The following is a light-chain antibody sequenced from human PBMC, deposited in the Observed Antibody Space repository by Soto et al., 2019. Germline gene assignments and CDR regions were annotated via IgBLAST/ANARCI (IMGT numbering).Light chain of an antibody. Sequence: QSALTQPRSVSGSPGQSVTISCTGASSDIGTYNLVSWYQQRPGKAPKLLIYDVNKRPSGVPDRFSGSKSGNTASLTISGLQADDEADYYCCSYAASYTPFVGGTKLTVL. V-gene: IGLV2-11*01. J-gene: IGLJ2*01. CDR1: SSDIGTYNL. CDR3: CSYAASYTP. CDR2: DVN.